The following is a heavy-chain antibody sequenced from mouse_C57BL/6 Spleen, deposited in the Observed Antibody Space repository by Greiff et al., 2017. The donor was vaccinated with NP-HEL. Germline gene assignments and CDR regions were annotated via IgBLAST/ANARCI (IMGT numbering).Heavy chain of an antibody. V-gene: IGHV1-76*01. CDR2: IYPGSGNT. CDR3: ARFPAYYSNLDY. D-gene: IGHD2-5*01. J-gene: IGHJ2*01. Sequence: QVQLQQSGAELVRPGASVKLSCKASGYTFTDYYINWVKQRPGQGLEWIARIYPGSGNTYYNEKFKGKATLTAEKSSRPAYMQLSSLTSEDSAVYFCARFPAYYSNLDYWGQGTTLTVSS. CDR1: GYTFTDYY.